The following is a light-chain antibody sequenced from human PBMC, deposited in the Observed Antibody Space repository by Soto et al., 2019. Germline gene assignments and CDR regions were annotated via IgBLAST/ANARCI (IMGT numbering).Light chain of an antibody. CDR3: QQRTTWPTT. CDR1: QGVANS. Sequence: EIVLTQSPATLSFYPGERATLSCRANQGVANSLAWYQQRPGQAPRLLIYDASYRATGIPPRFSGSGSGTDLTLTISSLEPEDLAVYYCQQRTTWPTTFGQGTRVEIK. J-gene: IGKJ1*01. CDR2: DAS. V-gene: IGKV3-11*01.